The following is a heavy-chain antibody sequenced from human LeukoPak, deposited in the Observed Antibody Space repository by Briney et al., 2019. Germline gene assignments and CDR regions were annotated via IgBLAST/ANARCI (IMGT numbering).Heavy chain of an antibody. Sequence: SETLSLTCAVYGGSFSGYYWSWIRQPPGKGLEWIGEINHSGSTNYNPSLKSRLTISVDTSRNQFSLKLSSVTAADTAVYYCARGAGTIFGVVSRTALNYWGQGTLVTVSS. D-gene: IGHD3-3*01. CDR1: GGSFSGYY. CDR3: ARGAGTIFGVVSRTALNY. CDR2: INHSGST. J-gene: IGHJ4*02. V-gene: IGHV4-34*01.